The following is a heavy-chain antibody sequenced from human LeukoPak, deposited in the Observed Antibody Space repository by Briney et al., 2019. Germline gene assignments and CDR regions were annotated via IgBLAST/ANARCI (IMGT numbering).Heavy chain of an antibody. Sequence: GASVKVSCKASGYTFTSYAMNWVRQAPGRGLEWMGWINTNTGNPTYAQGFTGRFVFSSDTSVSTAYLQISSLKAEDTAVYYCARVLRYFDWDLSEAFDIWGQGTMVTVSS. CDR3: ARVLRYFDWDLSEAFDI. CDR1: GYTFTSYA. CDR2: INTNTGNP. J-gene: IGHJ3*02. D-gene: IGHD3-9*01. V-gene: IGHV7-4-1*02.